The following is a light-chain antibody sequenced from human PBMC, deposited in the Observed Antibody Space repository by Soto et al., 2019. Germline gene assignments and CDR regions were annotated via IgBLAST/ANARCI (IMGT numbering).Light chain of an antibody. CDR3: RAWGTGIVV. Sequence: QLVLTQSPSASASLGASVKLTCTLSSGHSSYAIAWHQQQPEKGPRYLMKLNSDGSHSKGDGIPDRFPGSSSGAERYLTISSLQSEDEADYYWRAWGTGIVVFGGGTKLTVL. V-gene: IGLV4-69*01. CDR2: LNSDGSH. J-gene: IGLJ2*01. CDR1: SGHSSYA.